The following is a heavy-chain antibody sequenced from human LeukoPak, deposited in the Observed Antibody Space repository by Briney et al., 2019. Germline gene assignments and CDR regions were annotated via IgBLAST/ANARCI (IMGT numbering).Heavy chain of an antibody. CDR1: GFIFSSYS. CDR2: ISSRSTYI. D-gene: IGHD5-18*01. CDR3: AREPTAMIL. V-gene: IGHV3-21*01. Sequence: GGSLRLSCAASGFIFSSYSMTWVRQTPGKGLEWVSSISSRSTYIYYADSVKGRFTISRDNAKNSLYLQMNSLRAEDTAVYYCAREPTAMILWGQGTLVTVSS. J-gene: IGHJ4*02.